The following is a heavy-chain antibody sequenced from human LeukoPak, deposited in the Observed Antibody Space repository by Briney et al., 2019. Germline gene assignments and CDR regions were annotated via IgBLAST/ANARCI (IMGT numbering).Heavy chain of an antibody. CDR2: ISGSGRTM. CDR3: ARGGLYGYDVFDY. V-gene: IGHV3-48*03. J-gene: IGHJ4*02. CDR1: GFTFSSYE. D-gene: IGHD5-12*01. Sequence: GGSLRLSCAASGFTFSSYELNWVRQAPGKGLEWVSNISGSGRTMSYADSVKGRFTISRDNAKNSLYLQMNSLRVEDTAVYHCARGGLYGYDVFDYWGQGTLVTVSS.